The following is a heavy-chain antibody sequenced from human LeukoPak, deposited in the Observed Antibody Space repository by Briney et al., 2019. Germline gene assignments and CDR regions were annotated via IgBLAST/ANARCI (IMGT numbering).Heavy chain of an antibody. CDR1: GFTFSSYW. D-gene: IGHD3-16*01. J-gene: IGHJ4*02. CDR3: ARDWGGYGPTSHDY. Sequence: GGSLRLSCAASGFTFSSYWMHWVRQAPGRGLVWVSRISSDGSSTIYADSVKGRFTLSRDNAKNTLYLQMNSLRAEDTAVYYCARDWGGYGPTSHDYGGQGTLVTVS. V-gene: IGHV3-74*01. CDR2: ISSDGSST.